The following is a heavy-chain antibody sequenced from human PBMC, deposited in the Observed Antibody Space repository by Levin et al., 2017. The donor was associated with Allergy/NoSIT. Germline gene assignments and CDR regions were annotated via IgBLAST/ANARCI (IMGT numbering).Heavy chain of an antibody. J-gene: IGHJ6*02. V-gene: IGHV4-39*07. Sequence: SETLSLTCTVSGGSISDDSYYWAWVRQPPGMGLEWIGSIYYDGSAYYNPSLKTRLTISVDTSKNQFSLRVNSVTAADTAVYYCAGEPNSPYYYHYGLDVWGQGTTVTVSS. CDR3: AGEPNSPYYYHYGLDV. CDR2: IYYDGSA. D-gene: IGHD2/OR15-2a*01. CDR1: GGSISDDSYY.